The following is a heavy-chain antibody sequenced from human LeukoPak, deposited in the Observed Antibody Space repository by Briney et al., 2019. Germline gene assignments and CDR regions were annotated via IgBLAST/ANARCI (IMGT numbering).Heavy chain of an antibody. V-gene: IGHV3-21*01. CDR1: GFTFSSYS. D-gene: IGHD6-13*01. CDR3: ARVKIQQQLVPGYFQH. Sequence: NPGGSLRLSCAASGFTFSSYSMNWVRQAPGKGLEWVSSISSSSYIYYADSVKGRFTISRDNAKNSLYLQMNSLRAEDTAVYYCARVKIQQQLVPGYFQHWGQGTLVTVSS. CDR2: ISSSSYI. J-gene: IGHJ1*01.